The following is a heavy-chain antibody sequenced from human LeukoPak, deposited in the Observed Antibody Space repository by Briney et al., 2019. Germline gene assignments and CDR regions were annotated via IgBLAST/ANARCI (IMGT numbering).Heavy chain of an antibody. CDR2: IYASGST. D-gene: IGHD3-22*01. Sequence: PSETLSLTCTVSGGSISSGTYYWSWIRQPAGKGLEWIGHIYASGSTNYNPSLKSRVTISVDTSKNQFSLKLSSVTAADTAVYYCAGSSYGIVVVYFDYWGQGTLVTVSS. CDR3: AGSSYGIVVVYFDY. V-gene: IGHV4-61*09. J-gene: IGHJ4*02. CDR1: GGSISSGTYY.